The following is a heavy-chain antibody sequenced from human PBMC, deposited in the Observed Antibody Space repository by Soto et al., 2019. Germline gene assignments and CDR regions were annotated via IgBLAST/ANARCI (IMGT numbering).Heavy chain of an antibody. Sequence: SETLSLTCTVSGDSISDFYWTWIRQSPGKGLEWIGYIYHTGSTKYNPSLESRVTFSIDTSKSQYSLRLTSVTAADTAVYFCARVWAVAGYYYYGMDVWGQGTTVTVSS. CDR3: ARVWAVAGYYYYGMDV. D-gene: IGHD6-19*01. CDR1: GDSISDFY. J-gene: IGHJ6*02. CDR2: IYHTGST. V-gene: IGHV4-59*01.